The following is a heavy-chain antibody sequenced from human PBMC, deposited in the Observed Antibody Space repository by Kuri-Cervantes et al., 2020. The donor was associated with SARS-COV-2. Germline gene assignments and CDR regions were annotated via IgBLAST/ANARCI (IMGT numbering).Heavy chain of an antibody. CDR2: INHSGST. Sequence: SETLSLTCAVYGGSFSGYYWSWIRQPPGKGLEWIGEINHSGSTNYHPSLKSRVTISVDTSKNQFSLKLSSVTAADTAVYYCARFSSGYYGSGSYYATYYYGMDVWGQGTMVTVSS. CDR3: ARFSSGYYGSGSYYATYYYGMDV. D-gene: IGHD3-10*01. V-gene: IGHV4-34*01. CDR1: GGSFSGYY. J-gene: IGHJ6*02.